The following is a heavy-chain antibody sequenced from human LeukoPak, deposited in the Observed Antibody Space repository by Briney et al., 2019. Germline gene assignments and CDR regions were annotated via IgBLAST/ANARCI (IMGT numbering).Heavy chain of an antibody. CDR3: AKDTRPLLYPAGWLDP. V-gene: IGHV3-9*03. CDR2: ISWNSGSI. D-gene: IGHD2-2*02. J-gene: IGHJ5*02. Sequence: GGSLRLSCAASGFTFDDYAMHWVRHALGKGLEWVSGISWNSGSIGYADSVKGRFTISRDNAKNSLCLQVNSLRAEDMALYYCAKDTRPLLYPAGWLDPWGQGTLVTVSS. CDR1: GFTFDDYA.